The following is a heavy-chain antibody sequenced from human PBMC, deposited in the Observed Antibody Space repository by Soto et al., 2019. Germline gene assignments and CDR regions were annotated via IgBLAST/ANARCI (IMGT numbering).Heavy chain of an antibody. Sequence: SVKVSCKASGGTFSSCAISWVRQAPGQGLEWMGGIIPIFGTANYAQKFQGRVTITADESTSTAYMELSSLRSEDTAVYYCARVVTVVKSFHYWYFDLWGRGTLVTVSS. V-gene: IGHV1-69*13. CDR1: GGTFSSCA. CDR3: ARVVTVVKSFHYWYFDL. J-gene: IGHJ2*01. CDR2: IIPIFGTA. D-gene: IGHD2-15*01.